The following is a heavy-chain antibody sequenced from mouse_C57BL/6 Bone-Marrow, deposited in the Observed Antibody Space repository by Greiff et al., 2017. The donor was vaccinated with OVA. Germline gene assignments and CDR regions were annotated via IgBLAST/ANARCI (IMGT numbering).Heavy chain of an antibody. CDR2: ISDGGSYT. CDR1: GFTFSSYA. J-gene: IGHJ2*01. V-gene: IGHV5-4*01. CDR3: ARDRWLLPDY. Sequence: DVKLVESGGGLVKPGGSLKLSCAASGFTFSSYAMSWVRQTPEKRLEWVATISDGGSYTYYPDNVKGRFTISRDNAKNNLYLQMSHLKSEDTAMYYCARDRWLLPDYWGQGTTLTVSS. D-gene: IGHD2-3*01.